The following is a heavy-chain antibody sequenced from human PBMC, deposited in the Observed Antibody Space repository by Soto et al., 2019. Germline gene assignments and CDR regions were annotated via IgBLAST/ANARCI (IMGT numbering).Heavy chain of an antibody. J-gene: IGHJ4*02. V-gene: IGHV1-18*01. CDR1: GYIFVSYG. D-gene: IGHD3-22*01. Sequence: ASVKVSCKASGYIFVSYGLSWVRQAPGQGLEWMGWISAYNGDTSYAQKFQGRVTMTTDTSTTTAYMELRSLRSDDTAVYYCARDSDGTYDSDSSGYYYFGYWGQGTLVTVPS. CDR3: ARDSDGTYDSDSSGYYYFGY. CDR2: ISAYNGDT.